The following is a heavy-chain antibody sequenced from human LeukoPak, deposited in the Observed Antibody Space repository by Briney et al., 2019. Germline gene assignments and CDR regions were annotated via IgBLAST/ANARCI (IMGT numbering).Heavy chain of an antibody. Sequence: GASVKVSCKASGYTFTSYYMHWVRQAPGQGLEWMGIINPSGGSTSYAQKFQGRVTTTRDTSTSTVYMELSSLRSEDTAVYYCARRRYCSGGSCYSPSPDWFDPWGQGTLVTVSS. CDR1: GYTFTSYY. V-gene: IGHV1-46*01. D-gene: IGHD2-15*01. CDR2: INPSGGST. CDR3: ARRRYCSGGSCYSPSPDWFDP. J-gene: IGHJ5*02.